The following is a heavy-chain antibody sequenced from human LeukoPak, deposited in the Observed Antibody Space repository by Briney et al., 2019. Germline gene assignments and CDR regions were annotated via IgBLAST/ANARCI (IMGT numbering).Heavy chain of an antibody. CDR1: GFTFYSYE. Sequence: GVTLSLYCAGSGFTFYSYERKWHPPAPGQGLEGVSYISSSGSTIYYAYSVKGPFTISRDNAKNSLYLQMNSLRAEHRAVYYCARAREYYYGSGSYPHHWGRETVVTVS. D-gene: IGHD3-10*01. CDR2: ISSSGSTI. CDR3: ARAREYYYGSGSYPHH. J-gene: IGHJ5*02. V-gene: IGHV3-48*03.